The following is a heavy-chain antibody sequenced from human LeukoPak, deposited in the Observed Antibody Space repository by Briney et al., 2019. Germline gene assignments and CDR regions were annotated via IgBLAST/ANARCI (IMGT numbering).Heavy chain of an antibody. Sequence: GGSLRLSCAASGFTFSSYSMNWVRQAPGKGLEWVSSISSSSSYIYYADSVKGRFTISRDNAKNSLYLQMNSLRAEDTAVYYCATEMATTEYYFDYWGQGTLVTVSS. J-gene: IGHJ4*02. CDR1: GFTFSSYS. V-gene: IGHV3-21*01. D-gene: IGHD5-24*01. CDR3: ATEMATTEYYFDY. CDR2: ISSSSSYI.